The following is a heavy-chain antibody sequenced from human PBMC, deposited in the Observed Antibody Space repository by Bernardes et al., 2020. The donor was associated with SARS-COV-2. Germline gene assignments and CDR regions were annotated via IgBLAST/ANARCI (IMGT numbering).Heavy chain of an antibody. J-gene: IGHJ4*02. D-gene: IGHD6-13*01. V-gene: IGHV3-33*01. CDR2: IWYHGNNK. CDR3: ARDGPIAAASLDY. Sequence: GGALRLPCSAFGFTLSRYWQHWGRPAPGEGLGWVAVIWYHGNNKYYGDSVKGRFTISRDNSKNTLYLQMNSLRAEDTAVYYCARDGPIAAASLDYWGQGTLVTVSS. CDR1: GFTLSRYW.